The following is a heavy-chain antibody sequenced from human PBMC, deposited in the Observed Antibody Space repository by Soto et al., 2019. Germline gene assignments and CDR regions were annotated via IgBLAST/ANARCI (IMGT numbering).Heavy chain of an antibody. CDR1: GHTFTSSA. CDR2: INAGNGDT. J-gene: IGHJ4*02. Sequence: QVQLVQSGAEVKKPAASVKVSCKTSGHTFTSSAIYWVRQAPGQSLEWIGWINAGNGDTKYSQNFQGRVTITRDTSASTAYMELRSLRSEDTAVYYCARDNSGWLYYWGQGTLVTVSS. D-gene: IGHD6-19*01. CDR3: ARDNSGWLYY. V-gene: IGHV1-3*01.